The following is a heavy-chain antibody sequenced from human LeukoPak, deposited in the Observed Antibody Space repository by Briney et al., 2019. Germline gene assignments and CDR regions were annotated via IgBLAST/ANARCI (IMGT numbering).Heavy chain of an antibody. J-gene: IGHJ4*02. Sequence: LETLSLTCTVSGGSITSYYWSWIRQPPGKGLEWIGYIYYSGSTNYNPSLKSRVTISVDTSKNQFSLKLSSVTAADTAVYYCARDHRVIGRFGESCFDYWGQGTLVTVSS. CDR1: GGSITSYY. D-gene: IGHD3-10*01. V-gene: IGHV4-59*01. CDR2: IYYSGST. CDR3: ARDHRVIGRFGESCFDY.